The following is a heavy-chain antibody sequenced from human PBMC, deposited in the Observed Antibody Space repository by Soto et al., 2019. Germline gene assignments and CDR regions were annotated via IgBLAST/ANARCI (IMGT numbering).Heavy chain of an antibody. Sequence: EVQLVESGGVVVQPGGSLRLSCAASGFTFDDYTMHWVRQAPGKGLEWVSLISWDGGSTYYADSVKGRFTISRDNSKNSLYLQMNSLRTEDTALYYCAKGGYNWNPRFDYWGQGTLVTVSS. J-gene: IGHJ4*02. CDR3: AKGGYNWNPRFDY. CDR2: ISWDGGST. V-gene: IGHV3-43*01. D-gene: IGHD1-20*01. CDR1: GFTFDDYT.